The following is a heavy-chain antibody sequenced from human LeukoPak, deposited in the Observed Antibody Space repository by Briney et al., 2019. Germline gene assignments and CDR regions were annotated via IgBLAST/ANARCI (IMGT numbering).Heavy chain of an antibody. CDR3: ARSGGYCSSTSCRNWFDP. D-gene: IGHD2-2*01. J-gene: IGHJ5*02. CDR1: GGSISSGGYY. CDR2: IYHSGST. Sequence: SQTLSLTCTVSGGSISSGGYYWSWIRQPPGKGLEWIGYIYHSGSTYYNPSLKGRVTISVDRSKNQFSLKLSSVTAADTAVYYCARSGGYCSSTSCRNWFDPWGQGTLVTVSS. V-gene: IGHV4-30-2*01.